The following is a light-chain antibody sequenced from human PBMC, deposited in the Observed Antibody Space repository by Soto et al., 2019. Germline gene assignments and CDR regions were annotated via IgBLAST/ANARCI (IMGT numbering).Light chain of an antibody. CDR3: QQYGSSPLT. CDR1: QSVSSSF. J-gene: IGKJ1*01. V-gene: IGKV3-20*01. Sequence: IVLTQSPGTLSLSPGERATLSCRASQSVSSSFLAWYQQRPGQAPRLLIYGASSRATGIPDRFSGGGSGTDFTLTISRLEPEDFAVYYCQQYGSSPLTFCQVTMVDIK. CDR2: GAS.